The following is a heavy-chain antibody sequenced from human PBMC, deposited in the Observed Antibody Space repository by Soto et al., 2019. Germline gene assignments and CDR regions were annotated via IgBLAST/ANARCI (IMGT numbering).Heavy chain of an antibody. D-gene: IGHD3-10*01. CDR1: GGTFSGYA. V-gene: IGHV1-69*13. Sequence: GASVKVSCKASGGTFSGYAISWVRQAPGQGLEWMGGIIPIFGTANYAQKFQGRVTITADESTSTAYMELSSLRSEDTAVYYCARGTGPPYSGSGSDYWGQGTLVTVSS. J-gene: IGHJ4*02. CDR2: IIPIFGTA. CDR3: ARGTGPPYSGSGSDY.